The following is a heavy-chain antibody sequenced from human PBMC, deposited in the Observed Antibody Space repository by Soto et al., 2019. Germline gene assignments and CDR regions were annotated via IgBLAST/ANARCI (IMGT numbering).Heavy chain of an antibody. CDR2: IKSKTDGGTT. CDR3: TTASPVSSSSWYYFDY. D-gene: IGHD6-13*01. V-gene: IGHV3-15*07. CDR1: CFTFSNAW. J-gene: IGHJ4*02. Sequence: PGGSLRLSCAASCFTFSNAWMNWVRQAPGKGLEWVGRIKSKTDGGTTDYAAPVKGRFTISRDDSKNSLYLQMNSLKTEDTAVYYCTTASPVSSSSWYYFDYWGQGTLVTVSS.